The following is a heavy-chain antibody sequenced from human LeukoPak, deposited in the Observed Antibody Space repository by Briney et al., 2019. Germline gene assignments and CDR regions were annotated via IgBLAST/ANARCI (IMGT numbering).Heavy chain of an antibody. D-gene: IGHD6-13*01. CDR3: ARATPEGPGIAAAGTFDY. V-gene: IGHV4-31*03. J-gene: IGHJ4*02. Sequence: SQTLSLTCTVSGGSISSGGYYWSWIRQHPGKGLEWIGYIYYSGSTYYNPSLKSRVTISVDTSKNQFSLKLSSVTAADTAVDYCARATPEGPGIAAAGTFDYWGQGTLVTVSS. CDR2: IYYSGST. CDR1: GGSISSGGYY.